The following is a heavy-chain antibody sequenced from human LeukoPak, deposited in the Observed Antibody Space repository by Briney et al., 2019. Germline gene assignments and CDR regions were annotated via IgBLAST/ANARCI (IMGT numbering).Heavy chain of an antibody. J-gene: IGHJ4*02. D-gene: IGHD4-17*01. CDR1: GGSISSSGYY. CDR3: ARATVTTDFDY. Sequence: SETLSLTCTVSGGSISSSGYYWGWIRQPPGKGLEWIGSVYYSGTTYYNPSLNSRVTISVDTSKNQFSLKLSSVTAADTAVYYCARATVTTDFDYWGLGTLATVSS. V-gene: IGHV4-39*01. CDR2: VYYSGTT.